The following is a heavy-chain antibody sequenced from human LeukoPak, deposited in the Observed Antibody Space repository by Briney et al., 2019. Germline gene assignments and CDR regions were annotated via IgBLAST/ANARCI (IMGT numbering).Heavy chain of an antibody. Sequence: SETLSLTCAVYGGSFSDYYWSWIRQPPGKGLEWIGEINHSGTTNYNPSLKSRVTISVDTSKNQFSLKLSSVTAADTAVHYCAGGDYARAFDYWGQGTLVTVSS. V-gene: IGHV4-34*01. CDR3: AGGDYARAFDY. D-gene: IGHD4-17*01. J-gene: IGHJ4*02. CDR2: INHSGTT. CDR1: GGSFSDYY.